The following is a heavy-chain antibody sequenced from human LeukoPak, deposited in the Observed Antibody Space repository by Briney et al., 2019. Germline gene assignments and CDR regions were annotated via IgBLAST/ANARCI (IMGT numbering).Heavy chain of an antibody. Sequence: GGSLRLSCAASGFTFSNAWMSWVRQAPGKGLEWVSVIYSGGSTYYADSVKGRFTISRDNSKNTLYLQMNSLRAEDTAVYYCARGVEMATIWALDYWGQGTLVTVSS. V-gene: IGHV3-53*01. CDR2: IYSGGST. D-gene: IGHD5-24*01. J-gene: IGHJ4*02. CDR1: GFTFSNAW. CDR3: ARGVEMATIWALDY.